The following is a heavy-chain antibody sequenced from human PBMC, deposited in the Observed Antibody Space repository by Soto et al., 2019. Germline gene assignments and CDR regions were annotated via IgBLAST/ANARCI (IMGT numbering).Heavy chain of an antibody. CDR1: GDSISSGGYY. Sequence: QVQLQESGPGLVKPSQPLSLTCTVSGDSISSGGYYWNWIRQHPGKGLAWIGSIYYSGSTSYNPSLKSRVTRSVDTSKNQFSLTLTSVTAADTAVYYCARDPGLGWFDPWGQGALVIVSS. J-gene: IGHJ5*02. CDR3: ARDPGLGWFDP. D-gene: IGHD3-10*01. V-gene: IGHV4-31*03. CDR2: IYYSGST.